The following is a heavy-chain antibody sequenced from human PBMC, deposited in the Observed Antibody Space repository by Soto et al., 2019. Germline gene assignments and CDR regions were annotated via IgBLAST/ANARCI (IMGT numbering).Heavy chain of an antibody. V-gene: IGHV1-46*03. CDR3: ARARAPGWAYYYGMDV. D-gene: IGHD1-26*01. CDR2: INPSSGST. Sequence: ASVKGSCKASGNTFTSHCMHWVRQAPGQGLEWMGIINPSSGSTSHAQKFQGRVTMTRDTSTSTVYMELSSLRSEDTAVYYGARARAPGWAYYYGMDVWGQGTTVTVSS. J-gene: IGHJ6*02. CDR1: GNTFTSHC.